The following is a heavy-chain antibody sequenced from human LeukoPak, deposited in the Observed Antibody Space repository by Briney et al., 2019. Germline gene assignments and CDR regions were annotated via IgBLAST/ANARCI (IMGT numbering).Heavy chain of an antibody. CDR2: IYYRGST. V-gene: IGHV4-59*01. CDR1: GGSISSYY. Sequence: SEALSLTCTVSGGSISSYYWSWIRQPPGKGLEWIGYIYYRGSTNYNPSLKSRVTISVDTSKNQFSLKLSSVTAADTAVYYCARVPLGYCSGGSCYPGWFDPWGQGTLVTVSS. J-gene: IGHJ5*02. CDR3: ARVPLGYCSGGSCYPGWFDP. D-gene: IGHD2-15*01.